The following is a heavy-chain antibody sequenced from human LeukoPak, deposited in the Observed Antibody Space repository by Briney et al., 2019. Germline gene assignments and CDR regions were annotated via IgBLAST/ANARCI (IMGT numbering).Heavy chain of an antibody. V-gene: IGHV4-38-2*02. CDR3: ARMLVPDYFDN. CDR1: GVSISSGYY. J-gene: IGHJ4*02. D-gene: IGHD6-13*01. CDR2: IHHSGST. Sequence: SETLSLTCTVSGVSISSGYYWGWIRQPPGKGLQWIGSIHHSGSTYYNPSLKSRVTISVDTSKNQVSLKLSSVTAADTAVFYCARMLVPDYFDNWGQGTLVTVSS.